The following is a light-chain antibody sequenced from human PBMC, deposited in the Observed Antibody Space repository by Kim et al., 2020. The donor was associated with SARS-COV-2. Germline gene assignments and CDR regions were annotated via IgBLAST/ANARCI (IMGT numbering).Light chain of an antibody. Sequence: AAVGDGVTITCRASQDIRNDLGWYQQNPGRAPKRLIYGASSLQSGVPSRFSGSGSGTEFTLTISSVQPEDFATYFCLQHSTYPITFGQGTRLEIK. CDR2: GAS. CDR3: LQHSTYPIT. V-gene: IGKV1-17*01. CDR1: QDIRND. J-gene: IGKJ5*01.